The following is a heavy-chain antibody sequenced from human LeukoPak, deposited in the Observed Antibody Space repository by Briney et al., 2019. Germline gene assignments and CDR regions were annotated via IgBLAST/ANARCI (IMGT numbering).Heavy chain of an antibody. CDR2: INSDGSST. D-gene: IGHD3-22*01. Sequence: PGGSLRLSCAASGFTFSSNWMYWVRQTPGKGLVWVSRINSDGSSTSYADSVKGRFTISRDNAKNTLYLQMNSLRAEDTAVYYCARVGSGYSYFDYWGQGTLVTASS. J-gene: IGHJ4*02. CDR1: GFTFSSNW. CDR3: ARVGSGYSYFDY. V-gene: IGHV3-74*01.